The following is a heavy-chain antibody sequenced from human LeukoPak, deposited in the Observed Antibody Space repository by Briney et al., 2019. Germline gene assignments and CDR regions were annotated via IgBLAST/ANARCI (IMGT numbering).Heavy chain of an antibody. CDR3: AKDSFYDSSGYQEDYYYYGMDV. V-gene: IGHV3-30*18. CDR1: GFTFSSYG. CDR2: ISYDGSNK. D-gene: IGHD3-22*01. J-gene: IGHJ6*02. Sequence: GGSLRLSCAASGFTFSSYGMHWVRQAPGKGLEWVAVISYDGSNKYYADSVKGRFTIFRDNSKNTLYLQMNSLRAEDTAVYYCAKDSFYDSSGYQEDYYYYGMDVWGQGTTVTVSS.